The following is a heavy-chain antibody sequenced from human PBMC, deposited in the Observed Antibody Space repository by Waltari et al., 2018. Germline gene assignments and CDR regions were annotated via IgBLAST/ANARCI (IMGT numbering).Heavy chain of an antibody. CDR2: MNPNSGNT. CDR1: ANTFVNSD. J-gene: IGHJ6*03. D-gene: IGHD3-3*01. V-gene: IGHV1-8*01. Sequence: QVHLAQSGAEVKKPGASVKVSCEASANTFVNSDINWVRQAPGQGLEWMGWMNPNSGNTGYAQKFQGRVTMTRNSAISTAYMELSGLRSEDTAVYYCARSQGSISAPPYYYYIDVWGEGTTVTVSS. CDR3: ARSQGSISAPPYYYYIDV.